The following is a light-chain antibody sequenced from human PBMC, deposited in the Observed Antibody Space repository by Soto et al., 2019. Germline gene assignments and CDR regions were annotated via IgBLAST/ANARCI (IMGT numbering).Light chain of an antibody. CDR2: DTA. CDR3: QQYNNWQGT. Sequence: VLTQSPGTLSLSPGERATLSCRASQSLANSFIAWYQQKPGQAPRLLIYDTATRATGVPARFSGSGSGTEFTLTISSLQSEDFAVYYCQQYNNWQGTFGQGTKVDNQ. J-gene: IGKJ1*01. CDR1: QSLANSF. V-gene: IGKV3D-15*01.